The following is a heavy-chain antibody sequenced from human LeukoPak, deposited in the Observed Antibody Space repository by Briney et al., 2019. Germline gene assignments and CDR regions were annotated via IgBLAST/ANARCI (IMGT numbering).Heavy chain of an antibody. CDR3: ARGGPSYYYDTSGYPKS. D-gene: IGHD3-22*01. Sequence: APVKVSCKASGYTFTGYYMHWVRQAPGQGLEWMGWINPNSGGTNYAQKFQGRVTMTRDTSISTAYMELSRLRSDDTAVYYCARGGPSYYYDTSGYPKSWGQGTLVTVSS. CDR1: GYTFTGYY. V-gene: IGHV1-2*02. CDR2: INPNSGGT. J-gene: IGHJ4*02.